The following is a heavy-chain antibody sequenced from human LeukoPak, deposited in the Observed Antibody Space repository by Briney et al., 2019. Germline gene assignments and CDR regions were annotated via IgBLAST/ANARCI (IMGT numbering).Heavy chain of an antibody. J-gene: IGHJ4*02. Sequence: SETLSLTCTVSGGSISSYYWGWIRQPPGKGLEWIGSMYYSGSTYYNPSLKSRVTISINTSKNQFSLKLTSVTAADTAVYYCARAGGSGLIDYWGQGTLVTVSS. V-gene: IGHV4-39*07. CDR1: GGSISSYY. D-gene: IGHD6-19*01. CDR3: ARAGGSGLIDY. CDR2: MYYSGST.